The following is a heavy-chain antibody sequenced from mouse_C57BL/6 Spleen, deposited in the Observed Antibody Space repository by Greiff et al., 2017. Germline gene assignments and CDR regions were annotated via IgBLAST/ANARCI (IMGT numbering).Heavy chain of an antibody. CDR2: IDPSDSET. CDR1: GYTFTSYW. CDR3: AREDYDGYFDY. D-gene: IGHD2-3*01. J-gene: IGHJ2*01. V-gene: IGHV1-52*01. Sequence: QVQLQQPGAELVRPGSSVKLSCKASGYTFTSYWMHWVKQRPIQGLEWIGNIDPSDSETHYNQKFKDKATLTVDKSSSTAYMQLSSLTSEDSAVYYCAREDYDGYFDYWGQGTTLTVSS.